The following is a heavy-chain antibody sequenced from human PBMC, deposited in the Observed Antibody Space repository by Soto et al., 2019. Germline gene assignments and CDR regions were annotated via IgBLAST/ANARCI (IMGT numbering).Heavy chain of an antibody. V-gene: IGHV5-51*01. Sequence: GESLKISCKGSGYSSTIYWIGWVRQMPGKGLEWMGIIYPGDSDTTYSPSLQGQVTISADQSMRTAYLQWRRLKASETAMYYCARQPEQLERRDAFDIWGQGTMVTVSS. CDR2: IYPGDSDT. CDR3: ARQPEQLERRDAFDI. CDR1: GYSSTIYW. J-gene: IGHJ3*02. D-gene: IGHD1-1*01.